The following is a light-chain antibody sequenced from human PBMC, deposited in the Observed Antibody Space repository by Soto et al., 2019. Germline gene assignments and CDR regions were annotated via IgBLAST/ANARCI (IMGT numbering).Light chain of an antibody. V-gene: IGKV1-5*03. CDR1: QSISSW. CDR2: KAS. CDR3: QQYNSYWT. J-gene: IGKJ1*01. Sequence: DIQMTQCPSTLSPSVLDIVTIXFRASQSISSWLAWYQQKPGKAPKLLIYKASSLESGVPSRFSGSGSGTEFTLTTSSLQPDDFATYYCQQYNSYWTFGQGTKVDI.